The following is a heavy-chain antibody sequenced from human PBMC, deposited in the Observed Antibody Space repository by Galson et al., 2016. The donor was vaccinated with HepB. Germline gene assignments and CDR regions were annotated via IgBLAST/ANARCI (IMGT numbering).Heavy chain of an antibody. CDR2: VSYDGSKK. CDR1: GFTFSSYA. V-gene: IGHV3-30-3*01. D-gene: IGHD1-26*01. CDR3: AGDLSGTYGSNYYYGMDV. Sequence: SLRLSCAASGFTFSSYAMHWVRQAPGKGLEWVAVVSYDGSKKYYADSVKGRFTISRDNSKNTLYLQMNSLRAEDTAVYYCAGDLSGTYGSNYYYGMDVWGQGTTVTVSS. J-gene: IGHJ6*02.